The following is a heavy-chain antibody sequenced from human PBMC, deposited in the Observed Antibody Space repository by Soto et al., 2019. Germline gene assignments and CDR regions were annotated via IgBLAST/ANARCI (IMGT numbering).Heavy chain of an antibody. J-gene: IGHJ5*02. Sequence: SVKVCCEACGGSVISWAVSGFLQAPGQGLDWMGGIIRIFGRANYAQKFQGRVTITADEYTSKAYMELRSLRSEDTAVYYCARASGIAVAGRFDTSGQGTLVTVSS. CDR2: IIRIFGRA. CDR1: GGSVISWA. V-gene: IGHV1-69*13. D-gene: IGHD6-19*01. CDR3: ARASGIAVAGRFDT.